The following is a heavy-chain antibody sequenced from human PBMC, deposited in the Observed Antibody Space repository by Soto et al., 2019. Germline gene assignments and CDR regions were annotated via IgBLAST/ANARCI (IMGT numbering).Heavy chain of an antibody. CDR2: ISGSGDTT. V-gene: IGHV3-23*01. D-gene: IGHD1-26*01. CDR3: AKGSYRPHDY. J-gene: IGHJ4*02. CDR1: GGSISSGGYY. Sequence: ETLSLTCTVSGGSISSGGYYWSWVRQAPGKGLEWVSAISGSGDTTYYANSVKGRFTISRDNSKNTLYLQMNSLRAEDTAVYYCAKGSYRPHDYWGQGTLVTVS.